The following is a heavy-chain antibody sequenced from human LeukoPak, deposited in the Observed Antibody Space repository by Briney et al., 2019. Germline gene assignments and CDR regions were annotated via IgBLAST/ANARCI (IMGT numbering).Heavy chain of an antibody. CDR2: IDWDDDK. J-gene: IGHJ4*02. D-gene: IGHD3-10*01. Sequence: RRSGPTLVNPTQTLTLTCTFSGFSLSTSGMWVSWIRQPPRKALEWLSRIDWDDDKYYSTSLKTRLTVSKDTSKKQVVLTMTNMDPVDTASYYCARLAPMVRGIDHWGQGTLVTVSS. V-gene: IGHV2-70*11. CDR3: ARLAPMVRGIDH. CDR1: GFSLSTSGMW.